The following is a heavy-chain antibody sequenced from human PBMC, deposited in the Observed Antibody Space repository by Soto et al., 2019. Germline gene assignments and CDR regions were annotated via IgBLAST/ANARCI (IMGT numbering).Heavy chain of an antibody. CDR1: GYTFTGYH. CDR2: INPNSGGT. CDR3: AREESHYFYSSGILPPLRRCYFDL. Sequence: AASLKVACKASGYTFTGYHSHRRRQAPGQGLEWMRWINPNSGGTNYAQKFQGRVTMTRDTSISTAYMELSRLRSDDTAVYYCAREESHYFYSSGILPPLRRCYFDLWGRGTLVTVYS. D-gene: IGHD3-22*01. J-gene: IGHJ2*01. V-gene: IGHV1-2*02.